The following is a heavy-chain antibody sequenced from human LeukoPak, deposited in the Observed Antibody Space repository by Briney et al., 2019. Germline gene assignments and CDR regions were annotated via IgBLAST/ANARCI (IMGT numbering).Heavy chain of an antibody. V-gene: IGHV4-34*01. J-gene: IGHJ4*02. D-gene: IGHD2-21*02. CDR1: GGSFSGYY. Sequence: SETLSLTCAVYGGSFSGYYWSWIRQPPGKGLEWIGEINHSGSTNYNPSLKSRVTISVDTSKNQFSLKLSSVTAADTAVYYCARVREVTSKFDYWGQGTLVTVSS. CDR3: ARVREVTSKFDY. CDR2: INHSGST.